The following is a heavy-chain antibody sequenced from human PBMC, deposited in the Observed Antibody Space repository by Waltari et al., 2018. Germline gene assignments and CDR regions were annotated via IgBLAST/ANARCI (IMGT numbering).Heavy chain of an antibody. CDR2: ISYNERNI. CDR3: ARDYCDRTNCHGMDV. D-gene: IGHD3-22*01. J-gene: IGHJ6*02. Sequence: QVQLVESGGGVVQPGGSLRLSCAASEFTFSSYAMHWVRQAPGKGLEWVAVISYNERNIYYVDSVKGRFTISRDNSKNMLYLQMNSLRAEDTAVYYCARDYCDRTNCHGMDVWGQGTTVTVS. CDR1: EFTFSSYA. V-gene: IGHV3-30*04.